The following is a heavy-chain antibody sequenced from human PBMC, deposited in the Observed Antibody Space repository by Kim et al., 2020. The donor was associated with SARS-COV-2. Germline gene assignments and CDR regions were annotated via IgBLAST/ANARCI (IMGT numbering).Heavy chain of an antibody. D-gene: IGHD2-2*01. CDR2: IDPADFYT. CDR1: GYRFTNYW. J-gene: IGHJ4*02. Sequence: GESLKISCQASGYRFTNYWISWVRQMPGKGLEWMGRIDPADFYTNYSPSFQGHVTISGDRSSNTAYLQWTSLTASDSAMYFCARHRTREGYNVGTFQPDADYWGQGTLVTVSS. V-gene: IGHV5-10-1*01. CDR3: ARHRTREGYNVGTFQPDADY.